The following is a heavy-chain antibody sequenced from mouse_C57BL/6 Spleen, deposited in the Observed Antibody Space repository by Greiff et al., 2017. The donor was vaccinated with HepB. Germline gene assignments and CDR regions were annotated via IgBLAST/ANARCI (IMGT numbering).Heavy chain of an antibody. D-gene: IGHD1-1*01. CDR3: ARGATVVARDYFDY. J-gene: IGHJ2*01. CDR1: GYTFTSYW. V-gene: IGHV1-64*01. CDR2: IHPNSGST. Sequence: QVQLQQSGAELVKPGASVKLSCKASGYTFTSYWMHWVKQRPGQGLEWIGMIHPNSGSTNYNEKFKSKATLTVDKSSSTAYMQLSSLTSEDSAVYYCARGATVVARDYFDYWGQGTTLTVSS.